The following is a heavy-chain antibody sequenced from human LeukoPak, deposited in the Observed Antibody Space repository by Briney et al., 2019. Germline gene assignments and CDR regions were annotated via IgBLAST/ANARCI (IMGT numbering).Heavy chain of an antibody. CDR1: GYSISSGYY. Sequence: SETLSLTCAVSGYSISSGYYWGWIRQPPGKGLEWIGSIYHSGSTYYNPSLKSRVTISVDTSKNQFSLKLSSVTAADTAVYYCASTYGDYGLHAYYYYMDVWGKGTTVTVSS. D-gene: IGHD4-17*01. J-gene: IGHJ6*03. V-gene: IGHV4-38-2*01. CDR2: IYHSGST. CDR3: ASTYGDYGLHAYYYYMDV.